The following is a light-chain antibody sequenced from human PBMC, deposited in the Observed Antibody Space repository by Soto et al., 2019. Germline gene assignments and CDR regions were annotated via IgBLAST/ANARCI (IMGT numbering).Light chain of an antibody. CDR3: SSYTSSSLPV. CDR1: SSDVGGYNY. CDR2: EVS. J-gene: IGLJ2*01. Sequence: QSALTQPASVSGSPGQSITISCTGTSSDVGGYNYVSWYQQHPGKAPKHMIYEVSNRPSGLSNRFSGSKSGNTASLTISGLQAEDEADYYCSSYTSSSLPVFGGGTKLTVL. V-gene: IGLV2-14*01.